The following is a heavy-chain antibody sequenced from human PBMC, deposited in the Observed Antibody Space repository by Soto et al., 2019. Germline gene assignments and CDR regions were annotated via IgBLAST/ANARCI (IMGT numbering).Heavy chain of an antibody. J-gene: IGHJ5*02. D-gene: IGHD1-26*01. CDR2: IDPNSGGT. CDR1: GYTFTGYY. CDR3: ASPSVGATTDWLDP. Sequence: ASVKVSCKASGYTFTGYYMHWVRQAPGQGLEWMGWIDPNSGGTNYAQKFQGRVTMTRDTSISTAYMELSRLRSDDTAVYYCASPSVGATTDWLDPWGQGTLVTVSS. V-gene: IGHV1-2*02.